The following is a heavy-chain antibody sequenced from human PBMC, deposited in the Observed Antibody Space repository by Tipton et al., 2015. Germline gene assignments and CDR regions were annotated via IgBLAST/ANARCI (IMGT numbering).Heavy chain of an antibody. CDR1: GGSVSSPSYY. D-gene: IGHD2-15*01. CDR2: IYYIGST. J-gene: IGHJ3*02. CDR3: ARTGYCSGGSCYFDAFDI. Sequence: LRLSCAVSGGSVSSPSYYRSWIRQPPGKGLEWIGYIYYIGSTNYNPSLKGRLTMSIDTSKNQFSLNLSSVAAADTAGYYCARTGYCSGGSCYFDAFDIWGRGTMVTVSS. V-gene: IGHV4-61*01.